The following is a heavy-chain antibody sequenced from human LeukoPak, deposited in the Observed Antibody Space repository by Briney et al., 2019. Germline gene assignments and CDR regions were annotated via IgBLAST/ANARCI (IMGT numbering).Heavy chain of an antibody. CDR1: GYTFTSYD. J-gene: IGHJ4*02. CDR3: ARGADTAMDSNFDY. V-gene: IGHV1-8*01. Sequence: ASVKVSCKASGYTFTSYDINWVRQATGQGREWMGWMNPNSGNTGYAQKFQGRVTMTRNTSISTAYMELSSLRSEDTAVYYCARGADTAMDSNFDYWGQGTLVTVSS. D-gene: IGHD5-18*01. CDR2: MNPNSGNT.